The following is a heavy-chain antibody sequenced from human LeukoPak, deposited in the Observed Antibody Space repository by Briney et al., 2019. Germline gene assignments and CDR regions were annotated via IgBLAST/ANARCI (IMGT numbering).Heavy chain of an antibody. CDR1: GDSVSSKSTA. CDR2: TYYRSKWYN. D-gene: IGHD6-19*01. CDR3: ARGYSSGWPDYYYGMDV. V-gene: IGHV6-1*01. Sequence: SQTLSLTCAISGDSVSSKSTAWDWIRQSPSRGLEWLGRTYYRSKWYNDYAVSVKSRITINPDTSKYQLSLQLNSVTPEDTAVYYCARGYSSGWPDYYYGMDVWGQGTTVTVSS. J-gene: IGHJ6*02.